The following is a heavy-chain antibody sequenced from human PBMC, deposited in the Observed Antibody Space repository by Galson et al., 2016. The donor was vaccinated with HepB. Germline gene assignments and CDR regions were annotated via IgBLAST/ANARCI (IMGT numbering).Heavy chain of an antibody. CDR1: GFTFTSYE. CDR3: ARPSALGYYGLGSYSQGFDY. CDR2: ISHTGNTI. Sequence: SLRLSCAASGFTFTSYEMTWVRQAPGKGLEWISFISHTGNTIYYADSVKGRFTISRDNAKNSLYLQMNSLRAEDTAVYYCARPSALGYYGLGSYSQGFDYWGQGALVTVSS. V-gene: IGHV3-48*03. J-gene: IGHJ4*02. D-gene: IGHD3-10*01.